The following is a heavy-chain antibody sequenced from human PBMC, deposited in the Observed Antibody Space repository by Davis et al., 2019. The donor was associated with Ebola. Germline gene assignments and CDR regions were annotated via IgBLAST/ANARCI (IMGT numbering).Heavy chain of an antibody. Sequence: GESLKISCKGSGYSFTSYWIGWVRQMPGKGLEWMGIIYPGDSDTRYSPSFQGQVTISADKSISTAYLQWSSLKASDTAMYYCARSGEWELPTDDAFDIWGQGTMVTVSS. V-gene: IGHV5-51*01. CDR3: ARSGEWELPTDDAFDI. CDR1: GYSFTSYW. D-gene: IGHD1-26*01. CDR2: IYPGDSDT. J-gene: IGHJ3*02.